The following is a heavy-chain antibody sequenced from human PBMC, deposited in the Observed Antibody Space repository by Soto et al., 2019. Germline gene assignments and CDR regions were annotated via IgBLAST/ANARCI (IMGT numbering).Heavy chain of an antibody. CDR3: AKDSTVAAPPYGMDV. CDR1: GFTFSSYG. D-gene: IGHD6-6*01. J-gene: IGHJ6*02. V-gene: IGHV3-30*18. Sequence: PGGSLRLSCAASGFTFSSYGMHWVRQAPGKGLEWVAVISYDGSNKYYADSVKGRFTISRDNSKNTLYLQMNSLRAEDTAVYYCAKDSTVAAPPYGMDVWGQGTTVTVSS. CDR2: ISYDGSNK.